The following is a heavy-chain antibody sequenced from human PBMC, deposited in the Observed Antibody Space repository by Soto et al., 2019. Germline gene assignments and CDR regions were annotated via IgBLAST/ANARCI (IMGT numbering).Heavy chain of an antibody. CDR2: ISYDGSNK. Sequence: QVQLVESGGGVVQPGRSLRLSCAASGFTFSSYGMHWVRQAPGKGLEWVAVISYDGSNKYYADSVKGRFTISRDNSKNTLYLQMNSLRAEDTAVYYCAKVGYFDWLSHGGNWFDPWGQGTLVTVSS. D-gene: IGHD3-9*01. J-gene: IGHJ5*02. CDR1: GFTFSSYG. V-gene: IGHV3-30*18. CDR3: AKVGYFDWLSHGGNWFDP.